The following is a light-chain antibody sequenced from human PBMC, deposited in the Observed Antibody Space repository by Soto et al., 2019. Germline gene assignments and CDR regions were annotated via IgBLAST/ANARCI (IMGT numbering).Light chain of an antibody. J-gene: IGKJ1*01. CDR3: HQYGSAPPGT. Sequence: EIVLTQSPGTLSLSPGERATLSCRASQSVSSSYLAWYQQKPGQAPRLLIYGASSRATGIPDRFSGSGSGRDFALAISRLEPEDCAVYYGHQYGSAPPGTFGQGTKVEIK. CDR2: GAS. V-gene: IGKV3-20*01. CDR1: QSVSSSY.